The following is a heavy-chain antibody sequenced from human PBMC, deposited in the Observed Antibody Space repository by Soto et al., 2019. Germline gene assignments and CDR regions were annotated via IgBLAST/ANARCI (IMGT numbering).Heavy chain of an antibody. Sequence: RASVKVSSKASGYSVASYFMHWVRQAPGQGLEWLGVINPSAVTTTYAPKFQGRVTMTWDTSTNTVNMDLSSLRSEDTAIYYCARGGSSPAFCYYCGMDVWGQGTKVTVSS. CDR3: ARGGSSPAFCYYCGMDV. V-gene: IGHV1-46*01. CDR2: INPSAVTT. CDR1: GYSVASYF. J-gene: IGHJ6*02. D-gene: IGHD6-13*01.